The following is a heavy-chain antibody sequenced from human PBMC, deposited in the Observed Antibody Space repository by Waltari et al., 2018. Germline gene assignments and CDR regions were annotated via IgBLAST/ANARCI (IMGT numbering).Heavy chain of an antibody. V-gene: IGHV1-2*02. J-gene: IGHJ4*02. D-gene: IGHD1-7*01. CDR2: IDLNSGGT. Sequence: HVQVVQSGAEVKRPGASLKVSCKASGYTFTGYYMHWVRQAPGQGLEWVGWIDLNSGGTNYAQKFQGRVTMTRDTSISTAYMELSRLRSDDTAVYYCARGITGTTGDYFDYWGQGTLVTVSS. CDR1: GYTFTGYY. CDR3: ARGITGTTGDYFDY.